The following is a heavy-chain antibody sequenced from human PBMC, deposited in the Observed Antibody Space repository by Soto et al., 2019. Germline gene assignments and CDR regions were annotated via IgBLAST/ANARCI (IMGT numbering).Heavy chain of an antibody. CDR3: AREGPIIAPAGTSFDF. CDR1: GYTFTSYG. D-gene: IGHD6-13*01. V-gene: IGHV1-18*01. Sequence: ASVKVSCKASGYTFTSYGISWVRQAPGQGLEWMGWIIAYNGNTNYAQKFQGRVTMTTDTSTSTAYMELSSLRSEDTAVYYCAREGPIIAPAGTSFDFWGQGTLVTISS. CDR2: IIAYNGNT. J-gene: IGHJ4*02.